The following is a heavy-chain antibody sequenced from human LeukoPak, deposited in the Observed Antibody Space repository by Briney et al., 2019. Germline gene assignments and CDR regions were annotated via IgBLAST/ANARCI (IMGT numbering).Heavy chain of an antibody. CDR2: INPTSGGT. Sequence: ASVKVFCKASGYTFTANYIHWVRQAPGQGLEWMGWINPTSGGTSYAQKFQGRVTLTRDTSISTAYMELKGLRSDDTAVYYCARDGTVTSADYWGQGTLVTVSS. J-gene: IGHJ4*02. D-gene: IGHD4-17*01. CDR3: ARDGTVTSADY. V-gene: IGHV1-2*02. CDR1: GYTFTANY.